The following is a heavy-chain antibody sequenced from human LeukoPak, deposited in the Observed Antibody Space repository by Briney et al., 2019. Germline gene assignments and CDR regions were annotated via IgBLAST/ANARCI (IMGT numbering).Heavy chain of an antibody. CDR2: IYYSGST. J-gene: IGHJ4*02. D-gene: IGHD1-26*01. CDR3: AIHQSSGTFPLDY. Sequence: SETLSLTCTVPVGSISSYFWSWIRQSLGKGLEWIGYIYYSGSTKYNPSLNSRVTISVDNIRNQFSLKLTSVTAADTAVYFCAIHQSSGTFPLDYWGQGTPVTVSS. CDR1: VGSISSYF. V-gene: IGHV4-59*08.